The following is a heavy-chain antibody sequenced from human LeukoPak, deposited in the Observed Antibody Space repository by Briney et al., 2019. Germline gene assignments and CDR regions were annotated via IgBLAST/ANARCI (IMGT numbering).Heavy chain of an antibody. D-gene: IGHD1-26*01. CDR2: VYYSGNT. CDR1: GGSIRTYY. CDR3: ARVGSWNFDL. V-gene: IGHV4-59*12. Sequence: PSETLSITCTDPGGSIRTYYWRWIRQPTGKGLESIGYVYYSGNTNYNPSLKSRVTISVDTSNNQFSLRLSSVTASDTAVYYCARVGSWNFDLWGRGTLVTVSS. J-gene: IGHJ2*01.